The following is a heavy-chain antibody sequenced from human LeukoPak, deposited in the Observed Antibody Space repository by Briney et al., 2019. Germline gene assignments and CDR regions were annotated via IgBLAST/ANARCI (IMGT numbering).Heavy chain of an antibody. CDR3: ARDSFDSSVSY. CDR2: ISTSDGTI. CDR1: GLAFSSHG. V-gene: IGHV3-48*03. Sequence: QSGGSVSLLCAVSGLAFSSHGMKWVRQARGEGREGVSYISTSDGTIYYADSVRGRFTISRDNAMNSLFLQMNSLRTEDTAVYYCARDSFDSSVSYWGQGTLVTVSS. D-gene: IGHD3-22*01. J-gene: IGHJ4*02.